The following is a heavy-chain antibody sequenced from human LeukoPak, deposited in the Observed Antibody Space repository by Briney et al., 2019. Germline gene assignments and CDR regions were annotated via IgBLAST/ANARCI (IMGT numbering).Heavy chain of an antibody. J-gene: IGHJ5*02. CDR1: GYSISSGYY. Sequence: SETLSLTCTVSGYSISSGYYWGWIRQPPGKGLEWTGSIDHSGSTYYNPSLKRRITISVDTSKNQFSLKLSSVTAADTAVYYCARGGYYGLGNDFRFDPWGQGTLVTVSS. V-gene: IGHV4-38-2*02. CDR3: ARGGYYGLGNDFRFDP. CDR2: IDHSGST. D-gene: IGHD3-10*01.